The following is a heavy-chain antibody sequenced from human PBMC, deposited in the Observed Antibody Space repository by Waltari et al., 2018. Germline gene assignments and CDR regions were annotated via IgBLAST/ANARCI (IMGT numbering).Heavy chain of an antibody. CDR1: GGTFSNCV. J-gene: IGHJ4*02. D-gene: IGHD3-22*01. V-gene: IGHV1-69*12. CDR2: VSPIFGTP. CDR3: ARSYYYDRIGEYPSLGAFDY. Sequence: QVQLVQTGAEVTKPGCWVKVSCMASGGTFSNCVISWVGQAPGQGLEWMGGVSPIFGTPNYAQKFQGRVTIIADESTSTVYMELSSLRSEDTAVYYCARSYYYDRIGEYPSLGAFDYWGQGTLVTVSS.